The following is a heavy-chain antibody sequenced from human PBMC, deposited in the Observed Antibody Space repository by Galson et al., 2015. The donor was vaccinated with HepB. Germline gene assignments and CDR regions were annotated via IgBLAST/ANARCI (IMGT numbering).Heavy chain of an antibody. CDR2: ISYDGSNK. CDR1: GFNFSSYG. V-gene: IGHV3-30*18. Sequence: SLRLSCAASGFNFSSYGMHWVRQAPGKGLEWVAVISYDGSNKYYVDSVKGRFAISRDNSKNTLYVQMNSLRAEDTAVYYCAKEVGGAAFDIWGQGTMVTVSS. D-gene: IGHD3-10*01. J-gene: IGHJ3*02. CDR3: AKEVGGAAFDI.